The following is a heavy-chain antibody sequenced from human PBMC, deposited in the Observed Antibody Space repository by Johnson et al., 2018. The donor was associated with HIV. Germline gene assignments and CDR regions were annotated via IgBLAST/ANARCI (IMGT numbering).Heavy chain of an antibody. Sequence: QVQLVESGGGVVQPGRSLRLSCAASGFTFSSYAMHWVRQAPGKGLEWVAVISYDGSNKYYADSVKGRFTISRDNSKNTLYLQMNSLRAEDTAVYFCASGGHYDLNAFDIWGQGTMVTVSS. J-gene: IGHJ3*02. CDR2: ISYDGSNK. CDR1: GFTFSSYA. CDR3: ASGGHYDLNAFDI. V-gene: IGHV3-30-3*01. D-gene: IGHD3-16*01.